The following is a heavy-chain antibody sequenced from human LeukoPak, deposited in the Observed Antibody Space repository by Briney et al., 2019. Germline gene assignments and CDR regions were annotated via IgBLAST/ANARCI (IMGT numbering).Heavy chain of an antibody. CDR1: GGTFSSYA. CDR3: ARGLGAFDI. J-gene: IGHJ3*02. V-gene: IGHV1-69*05. Sequence: ASVKVSCKASGGTFSSYAISWVRQAPGQGLEWMGGIIPIFGTANYAQKLQGRVTMTTDTSTSTAYMELRSLRSDDTAVYYCARGLGAFDIWGQGTMVTVSS. D-gene: IGHD6-6*01. CDR2: IIPIFGTA.